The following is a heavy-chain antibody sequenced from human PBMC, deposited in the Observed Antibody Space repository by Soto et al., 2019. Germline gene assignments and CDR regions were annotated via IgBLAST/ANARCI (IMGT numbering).Heavy chain of an antibody. V-gene: IGHV3-21*01. J-gene: IGHJ4*02. CDR1: GLTFSSYS. D-gene: IGHD3-22*01. CDR2: ISSSSSYI. CDR3: ARDLRAAEYYYDSSGYKGLDY. Sequence: PGGSLRLSCAASGLTFSSYSMNWVRQAPGKGLEWVSSISSSSSYIYYADSVKGRFTISRDNAKNSLYLQMNSLRAEDTAVYYCARDLRAAEYYYDSSGYKGLDYWGQGALVTVSS.